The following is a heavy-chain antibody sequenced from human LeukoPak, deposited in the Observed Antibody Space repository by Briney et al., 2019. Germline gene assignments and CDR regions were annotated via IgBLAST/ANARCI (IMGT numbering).Heavy chain of an antibody. J-gene: IGHJ4*02. CDR3: STNMLRGLHFDY. D-gene: IGHD3-10*01. Sequence: SETLSLICTVSGASLSSHYWSWIRQPPGGGLEWIGHVYHSGSTSYNPSLESRVSISIDTSKNQFSLKLSSVTAADTAIYYCSTNMLRGLHFDYWAQGTLVAVSS. V-gene: IGHV4-59*11. CDR1: GASLSSHY. CDR2: VYHSGST.